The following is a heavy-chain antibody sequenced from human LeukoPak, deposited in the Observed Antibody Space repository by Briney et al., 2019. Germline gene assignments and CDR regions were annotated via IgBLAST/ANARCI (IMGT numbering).Heavy chain of an antibody. J-gene: IGHJ4*02. D-gene: IGHD3-3*01. CDR1: GYTFTGYY. Sequence: ASVRVSCKASGYTFTGYYMHWVRQAPGQGLEWMGWINPNSGGTNYAQKFQGRVTMTRDTSISTAYMELSRLRSDDTAVYYCARGLEWLLYYFDYWGQGTLVTVSS. CDR3: ARGLEWLLYYFDY. V-gene: IGHV1-2*02. CDR2: INPNSGGT.